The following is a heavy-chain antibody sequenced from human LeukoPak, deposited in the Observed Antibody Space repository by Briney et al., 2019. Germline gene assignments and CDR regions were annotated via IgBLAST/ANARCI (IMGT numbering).Heavy chain of an antibody. J-gene: IGHJ3*02. D-gene: IGHD2-15*01. CDR1: GGSFSGYY. V-gene: IGHV4-34*01. CDR3: ARGGGFDAFDI. CDR2: INHSGST. Sequence: SETLSLTCAVYGGSFSGYYWSWIRQPPGKGLEWIGEINHSGSTNYNPSLKSRVTISVDTSKNQFSLKLSSVTAADTAVYYCARGGGFDAFDIWGQGTMVTVSS.